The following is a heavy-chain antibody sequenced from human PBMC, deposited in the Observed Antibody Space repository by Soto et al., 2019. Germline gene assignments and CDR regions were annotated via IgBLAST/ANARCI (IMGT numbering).Heavy chain of an antibody. J-gene: IGHJ5*02. V-gene: IGHV4-59*01. D-gene: IGHD3-10*01. Sequence: PSETLSLTCAVYGGSITSYYWTWIRQPPGKELEWIGYIYYTGRTNCNPSLKSRVTMSVDTSKNQFSLRLSSVTAADTATYYCARDLTIGGFFDPWGQGTLVTVSS. CDR2: IYYTGRT. CDR1: GGSITSYY. CDR3: ARDLTIGGFFDP.